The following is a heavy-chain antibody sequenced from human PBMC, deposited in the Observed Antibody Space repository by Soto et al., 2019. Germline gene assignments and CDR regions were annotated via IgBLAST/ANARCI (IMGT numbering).Heavy chain of an antibody. J-gene: IGHJ5*02. CDR3: ARDLEVAVAGA. Sequence: GGSLRLSCAASGFTCSSYAMHWVRQAPGKGLEWVAVISYDGSNKYYADSVKGRFTISRDNSKNTLYLQMNSLRAEDTAVYYCARDLEVAVAGAWGQGTLVTVSS. CDR2: ISYDGSNK. D-gene: IGHD6-19*01. V-gene: IGHV3-30-3*01. CDR1: GFTCSSYA.